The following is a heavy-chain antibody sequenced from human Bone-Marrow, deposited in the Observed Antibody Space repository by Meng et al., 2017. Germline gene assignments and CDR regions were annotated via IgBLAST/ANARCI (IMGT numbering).Heavy chain of an antibody. CDR1: GFTFSSYA. J-gene: IGHJ4*02. V-gene: IGHV3-30*04. D-gene: IGHD1-26*01. Sequence: GESLKISCAASGFTFSSYAMHWVRQAPGKGLEWVAVISYDGNNKYYADSVKGRFTISRDNSKNTLYLQMNSLRAEDTAVYYCARASSGSYYFDLDYWGQGTLVTVSS. CDR2: ISYDGNNK. CDR3: ARASSGSYYFDLDY.